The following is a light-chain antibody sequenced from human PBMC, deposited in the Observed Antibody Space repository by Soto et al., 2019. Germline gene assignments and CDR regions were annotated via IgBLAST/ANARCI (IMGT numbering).Light chain of an antibody. CDR1: SSDVGLYDY. Sequence: QSALTQPASVSGSPGQSITISCIGTSSDVGLYDYVSWYQQYPGKAPRLIIYEVSHRPPGVSNRFSGSKSGTTASLTISGLQADDEADYYCSSYTISSTLGVFGGGTKLTVL. V-gene: IGLV2-14*01. J-gene: IGLJ3*02. CDR2: EVS. CDR3: SSYTISSTLGV.